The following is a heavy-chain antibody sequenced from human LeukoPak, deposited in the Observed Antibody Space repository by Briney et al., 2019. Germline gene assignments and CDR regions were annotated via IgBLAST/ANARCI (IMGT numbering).Heavy chain of an antibody. V-gene: IGHV1-58*02. J-gene: IGHJ4*02. CDR3: AADLIAVTGSWY. D-gene: IGHD6-19*01. CDR2: IAVGSGNT. Sequence: SVKVFCKASGFTFNSSAMQWARQARRQRPEWIGWIAVGSGNTNYAQKFQERVTITRDMFTNTVHLELSGLRSEDTAVYYCAADLIAVTGSWYWGQGTLVSVSS. CDR1: GFTFNSSA.